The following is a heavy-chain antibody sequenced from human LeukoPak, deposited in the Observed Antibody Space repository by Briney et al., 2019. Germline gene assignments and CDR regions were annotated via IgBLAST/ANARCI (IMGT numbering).Heavy chain of an antibody. Sequence: GGSLRLSCAASGFTFSNYGMDWVRQAPGKGLEWVSYISSSGSTIYYADSVKGRFTISRDNAKNSLYLQMNSLRAEDTAVYYCAELGITMIGGVWGKGTTVTISS. D-gene: IGHD3-10*02. V-gene: IGHV3-48*03. CDR3: AELGITMIGGV. CDR1: GFTFSNYG. CDR2: ISSSGSTI. J-gene: IGHJ6*04.